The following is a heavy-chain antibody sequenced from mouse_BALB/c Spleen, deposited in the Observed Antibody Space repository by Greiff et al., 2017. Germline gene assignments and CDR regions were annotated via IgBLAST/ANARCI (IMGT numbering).Heavy chain of an antibody. D-gene: IGHD1-2*01. CDR1: GFNFNDSY. V-gene: IGHV14-3*02. CDR3: ARFTTALDY. J-gene: IGHJ2*01. CDR2: IDPANGNT. Sequence: EVQLQQSGAELVKPGASVKLSCTASGFNFNDSYMHWVKQRPEQGLEWIGRIDPANGNTKYDPKFQGKATITADTSSNTAYLQLSSLTSEDTAVYYCARFTTALDYWGQGTTLTVSS.